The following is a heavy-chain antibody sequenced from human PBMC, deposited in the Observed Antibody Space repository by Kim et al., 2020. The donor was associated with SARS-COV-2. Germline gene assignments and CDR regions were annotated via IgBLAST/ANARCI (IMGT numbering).Heavy chain of an antibody. CDR2: SQR. V-gene: IGHV3-7*03. J-gene: IGHJ4*02. Sequence: SQRFSGDPVKGRFTISRDNARNSLYLQMNSLRAEDTAVYYCARTIGAAEAFWGQGNLVTVSS. D-gene: IGHD6-13*01. CDR3: ARTIGAAEAF.